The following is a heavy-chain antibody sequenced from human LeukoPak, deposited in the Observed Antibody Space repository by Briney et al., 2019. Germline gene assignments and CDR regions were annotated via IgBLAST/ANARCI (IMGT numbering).Heavy chain of an antibody. CDR2: ISSSSSYI. Sequence: GRSLRLSCAASGFTFSSYGMHWVRQAPGKGLEWVSSISSSSSYIYYADSVKGRFTISRDNAKNSLYLQMNSLRAEDTAVYYCARDRASSPENWFDPWSQGTLVTVSS. V-gene: IGHV3-21*01. J-gene: IGHJ5*02. D-gene: IGHD6-13*01. CDR1: GFTFSSYG. CDR3: ARDRASSPENWFDP.